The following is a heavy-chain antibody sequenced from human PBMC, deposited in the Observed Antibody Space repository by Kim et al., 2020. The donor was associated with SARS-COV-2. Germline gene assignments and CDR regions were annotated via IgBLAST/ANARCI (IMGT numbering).Heavy chain of an antibody. CDR2: IKSKTDGGTT. CDR3: ASLTEYCRGGRCYSGLGFDI. D-gene: IGHD2-15*01. V-gene: IGHV3-15*01. J-gene: IGHJ3*02. Sequence: GGSLRLSCVASGLTFTNVWMTWVRQAPGKGLEWVGRIKSKTDGGTTDYAAAVKGRFTMSRDDSRNMLSLQMNSLKTEDTAVYYCASLTEYCRGGRCYSGLGFDIWGQGTMLTVSS. CDR1: GLTFTNVW.